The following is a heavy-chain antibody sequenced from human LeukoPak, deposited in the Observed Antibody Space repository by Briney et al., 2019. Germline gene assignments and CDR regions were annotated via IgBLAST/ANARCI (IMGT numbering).Heavy chain of an antibody. CDR3: AKDGRRGGGYEAYYFDY. CDR2: NSGSGGGT. D-gene: IGHD5-12*01. CDR1: GFTFSSYA. J-gene: IGHJ4*02. Sequence: GGSLRLSCAASGFTFSSYAMSWVRQAPGKGLEWVSANSGSGGGTYYADSVKGRFTISRDNSKNTLYLQMNSLRAEDTAVYFCAKDGRRGGGYEAYYFDYWGQGTLVTVSS. V-gene: IGHV3-23*01.